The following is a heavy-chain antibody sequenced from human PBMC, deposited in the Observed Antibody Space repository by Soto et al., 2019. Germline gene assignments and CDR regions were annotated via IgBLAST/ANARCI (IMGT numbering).Heavy chain of an antibody. J-gene: IGHJ3*01. CDR3: ARHHRTDAFDV. CDR2: ISDSGAGT. CDR1: GFTFNSYA. V-gene: IGHV3-23*01. Sequence: EVQLLESGGGLLQRGGSLRLSCAASGFTFNSYAMSWFGQPPGRGLEWVSAISDSGAGTYYTDSVKGRFTISRDNSRDTLYLQMSSLRDEDTAVYYCARHHRTDAFDVWGQGTMVTVSS.